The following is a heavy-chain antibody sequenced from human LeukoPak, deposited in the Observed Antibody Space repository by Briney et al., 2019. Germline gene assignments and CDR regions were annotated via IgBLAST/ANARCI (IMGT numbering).Heavy chain of an antibody. V-gene: IGHV3-23*01. CDR3: VGLIFDP. D-gene: IGHD2-2*03. J-gene: IGHJ5*02. CDR2: ISNSGGST. Sequence: PGGSLRLSCAASGFTFTTYSLTWVRQAPGKGLEWVSAISNSGGSTHYADSVKGRFTISRDNSKNTLFLEMSSLRVEDTAVYYCVGLIFDPWGQGTLVTVSS. CDR1: GFTFTTYS.